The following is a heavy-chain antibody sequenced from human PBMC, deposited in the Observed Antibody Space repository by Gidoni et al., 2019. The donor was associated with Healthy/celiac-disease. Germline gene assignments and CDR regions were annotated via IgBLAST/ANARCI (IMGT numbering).Heavy chain of an antibody. D-gene: IGHD5-18*01. Sequence: QVQLQESGPGLVKPSHTLSLTCPVSGGSISSGSYYWSWIRPPAGKGLEWIGRIYTSGSTNYNPSLKSRVTISVDTSKNQFSLKLSSVTAADTAVYYCARRLYSYGTFDYFDYWGQGTLVTVSS. CDR1: GGSISSGSYY. J-gene: IGHJ4*02. V-gene: IGHV4-61*02. CDR3: ARRLYSYGTFDYFDY. CDR2: IYTSGST.